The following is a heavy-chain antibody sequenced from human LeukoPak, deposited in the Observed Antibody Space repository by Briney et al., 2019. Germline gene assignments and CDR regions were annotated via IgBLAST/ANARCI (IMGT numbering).Heavy chain of an antibody. J-gene: IGHJ6*03. CDR1: GYTFTGYY. CDR2: ISAYNGNT. Sequence: ASVKVSCKAAGYTFTGYYMHWVRQAPGQGLEWMGWISAYNGNTNYAQKLQGRVTMTTDTSTSTAYMELRSLRSDDTAVYYCARCVVRGVIYYYYYMDVWGKGTTVTVSS. CDR3: ARCVVRGVIYYYYYMDV. D-gene: IGHD3-10*01. V-gene: IGHV1-18*04.